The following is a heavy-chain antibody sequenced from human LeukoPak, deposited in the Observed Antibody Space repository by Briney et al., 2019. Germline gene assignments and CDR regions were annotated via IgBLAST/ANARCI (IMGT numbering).Heavy chain of an antibody. V-gene: IGHV4-61*01. CDR3: ARVRPYYYDSSGRNDAFDI. D-gene: IGHD3-22*01. CDR2: IYYSGST. Sequence: NASETLSLTCTVSGGSVSSGSYYWSWIRQPPGKGLEWIGYIYYSGSTNYNPSLKSRVTISVDTSKNQFSLKLSSVTAADTAVYYCARVRPYYYDSSGRNDAFDIWGQGTMVTVSS. J-gene: IGHJ3*02. CDR1: GGSVSSGSYY.